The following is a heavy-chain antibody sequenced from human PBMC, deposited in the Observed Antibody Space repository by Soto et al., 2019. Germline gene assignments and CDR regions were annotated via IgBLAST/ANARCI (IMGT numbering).Heavy chain of an antibody. V-gene: IGHV3-23*01. CDR3: AKGGVATIRTDYYYYYMDV. CDR2: ISGSGGST. CDR1: GFTFSSYA. J-gene: IGHJ6*03. D-gene: IGHD5-12*01. Sequence: GGSLRLSCAASGFTFSSYAMSWVRQAPGKGLEWVSAISGSGGSTYYADSVKGRFTISRDNSKNTLYLQMNSLRAEDTAVYYCAKGGVATIRTDYYYYYMDVWGKGTTVTVSS.